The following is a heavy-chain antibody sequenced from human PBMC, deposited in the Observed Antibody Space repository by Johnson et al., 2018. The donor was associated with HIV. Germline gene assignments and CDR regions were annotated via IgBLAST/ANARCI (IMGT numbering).Heavy chain of an antibody. CDR3: ARNGLIPAAKGVAFDI. Sequence: QVQLVESGGGVVQPGGSLRLSCAASGFTFSSYAMSWVRQAPGKGLEWVAIISYDGNNKYYADSVKGRFTISRDNAKNSLYLQMNSLRAEDTAVYYCARNGLIPAAKGVAFDIWGHGTTVTVSS. J-gene: IGHJ3*02. CDR1: GFTFSSYA. CDR2: ISYDGNNK. D-gene: IGHD2-2*01. V-gene: IGHV3-30*06.